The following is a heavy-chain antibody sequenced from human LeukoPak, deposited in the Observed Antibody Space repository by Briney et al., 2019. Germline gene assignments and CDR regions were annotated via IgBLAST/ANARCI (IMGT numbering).Heavy chain of an antibody. Sequence: GGSLRLSCAASGFTFSDYYMSWIRQAPGKGLEWVSYISTSSSYTKYADSVKGRFTISRDNTKNSLFLQMNSLSAENTAVYYCARPYSGSSPGVAAYWGQGTLVTVSS. D-gene: IGHD1-26*01. CDR3: ARPYSGSSPGVAAY. CDR1: GFTFSDYY. J-gene: IGHJ4*02. V-gene: IGHV3-11*03. CDR2: ISTSSSYT.